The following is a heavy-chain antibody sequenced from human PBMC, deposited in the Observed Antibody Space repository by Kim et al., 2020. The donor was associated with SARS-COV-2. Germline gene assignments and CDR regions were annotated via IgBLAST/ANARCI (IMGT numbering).Heavy chain of an antibody. CDR2: ISGSGGST. CDR1: GFTFSSYA. V-gene: IGHV3-23*01. CDR3: AKAKSYYYDSSGYYLH. Sequence: GGSLRLSCAASGFTFSSYAMSWVRQAPGKGLEWVSAISGSGGSTYYADSVKDRFTISRDNSKNTLYLQMNSLRAEDTAVYYCAKAKSYYYDSSGYYLHWGQGTLVTVSS. D-gene: IGHD3-22*01. J-gene: IGHJ4*02.